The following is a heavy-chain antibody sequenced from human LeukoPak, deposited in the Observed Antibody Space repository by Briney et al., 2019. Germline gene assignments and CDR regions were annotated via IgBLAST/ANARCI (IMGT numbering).Heavy chain of an antibody. CDR1: GFTFSSYA. V-gene: IGHV3-23*01. J-gene: IGHJ5*02. CDR3: AKGGLVHRFDP. CDR2: ISGSGDNT. Sequence: VGSLRHSCAASGFTFSSYAMSWVRQAPGKGLEWVSGISGSGDNTYYADSVKGRFTISRDNSKNTLYLQMNSLRADDTAVYYCAKGGLVHRFDPWGQGTLVTVSS.